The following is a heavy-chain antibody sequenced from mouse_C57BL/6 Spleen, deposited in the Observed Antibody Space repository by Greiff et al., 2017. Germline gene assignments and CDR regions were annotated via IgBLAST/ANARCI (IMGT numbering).Heavy chain of an antibody. CDR1: GFTFSDYY. D-gene: IGHD2-5*01. CDR2: ISNGGGST. V-gene: IGHV5-12*01. CDR3: ARQGDSNYAYFDY. J-gene: IGHJ2*01. Sequence: EVMLVESGGGLVQPGGSLKLSCAASGFTFSDYYMYWVRQTPEKRLEWVAYISNGGGSTYYPDTVKGRFTISRDNAKNTLYLQMSRLKSEDTAMYYCARQGDSNYAYFDYWGQGTTLTVSS.